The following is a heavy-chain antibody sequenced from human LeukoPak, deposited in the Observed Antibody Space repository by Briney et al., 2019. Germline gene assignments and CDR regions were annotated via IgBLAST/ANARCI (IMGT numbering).Heavy chain of an antibody. V-gene: IGHV4-4*07. J-gene: IGHJ4*02. CDR1: GGSISSYY. CDR3: ARTKVYYYDSSGYYSLPQYYFDY. Sequence: PSETLSLTCTVAGGSISSYYWSWIRQPAGKGLEWIGRIYTSGSTNYNPSLKSRVTMSVDTSKNQFSLKLSSVTAADTAVYYCARTKVYYYDSSGYYSLPQYYFDYWGQGTLVTVSS. D-gene: IGHD3-22*01. CDR2: IYTSGST.